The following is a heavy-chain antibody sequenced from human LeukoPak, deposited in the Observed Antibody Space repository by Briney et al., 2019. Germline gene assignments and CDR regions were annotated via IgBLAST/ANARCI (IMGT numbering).Heavy chain of an antibody. CDR3: ARGLVSSSWYTRWPFFDY. D-gene: IGHD6-13*01. V-gene: IGHV3-66*01. Sequence: PGGSLRLSCAASGFTVSSNYMSWVRQAPGKGLEWVSVIYSGGSTYYADSVKGRFTISRDNSKNTLYLQMNSLRAEDTAVYYCARGLVSSSWYTRWPFFDYWGQGTLVTVSS. CDR1: GFTVSSNY. J-gene: IGHJ4*02. CDR2: IYSGGST.